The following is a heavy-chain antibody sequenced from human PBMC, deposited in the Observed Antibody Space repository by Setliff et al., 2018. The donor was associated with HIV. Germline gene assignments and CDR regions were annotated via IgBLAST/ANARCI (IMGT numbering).Heavy chain of an antibody. V-gene: IGHV4-39*02. Sequence: SETLSLTCTVSGGSISSSSYYWGWIRQPPGKGLEWIGSIYYSGSTYYNPSLKSRVTISVDTSKNHFSLNLRSVTAVDTAVYYCARSALWFGEADWYFDLWGRGALVTVSS. CDR1: GGSISSSSYY. D-gene: IGHD3-10*01. CDR3: ARSALWFGEADWYFDL. CDR2: IYYSGST. J-gene: IGHJ2*01.